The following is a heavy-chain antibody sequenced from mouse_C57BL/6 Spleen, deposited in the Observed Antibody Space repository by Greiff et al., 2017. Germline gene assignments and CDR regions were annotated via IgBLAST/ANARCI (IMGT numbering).Heavy chain of an antibody. J-gene: IGHJ3*01. D-gene: IGHD2-4*01. CDR1: GYTFTSYW. V-gene: IGHV1-55*01. CDR3: ARRRKYDYGGFAD. Sequence: QVQLQQSGAELVKPGASVKMSCKASGYTFTSYWMTWVKQRPGQGLEWIGDINPGSGSTTYNEKFKSKATMTVDTSSSTAYMQLSSLTSEDSAVYYCARRRKYDYGGFADWGQGTLVTVSA. CDR2: INPGSGST.